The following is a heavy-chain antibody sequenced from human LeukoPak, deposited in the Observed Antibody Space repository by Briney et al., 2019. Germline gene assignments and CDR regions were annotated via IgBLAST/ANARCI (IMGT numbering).Heavy chain of an antibody. Sequence: GGSLRLSCAASGFTFSSYGMHWVRQAPGKGLEWVAVISYDGSKKKYADSVKGRFTISRDNSKNTLYLQMNSLRAEDTAVYYCARWYYYDRSGYFDYWGQGTLVTVSS. V-gene: IGHV3-30*03. CDR3: ARWYYYDRSGYFDY. CDR2: ISYDGSKK. D-gene: IGHD3-22*01. CDR1: GFTFSSYG. J-gene: IGHJ4*02.